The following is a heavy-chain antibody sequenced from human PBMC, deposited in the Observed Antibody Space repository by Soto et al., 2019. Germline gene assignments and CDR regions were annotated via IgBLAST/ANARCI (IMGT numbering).Heavy chain of an antibody. Sequence: SETLSLTCTVSGGSISSYYWSWIRQPPGKGLEWIGYIYYSGSTNYNPSLKSRVTISVDTSKNQFSLKLSSVTAADTAVYYCARLTGHSGSYLYYRGQRTLVTVSS. D-gene: IGHD1-26*01. V-gene: IGHV4-59*08. J-gene: IGHJ4*02. CDR1: GGSISSYY. CDR2: IYYSGST. CDR3: ARLTGHSGSYLYY.